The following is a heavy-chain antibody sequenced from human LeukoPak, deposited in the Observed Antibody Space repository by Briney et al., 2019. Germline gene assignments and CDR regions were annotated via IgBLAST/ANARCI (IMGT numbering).Heavy chain of an antibody. V-gene: IGHV3-23*01. CDR2: INGSDTST. CDR1: GFTFSSYA. CDR3: TKFDAPSGRRNY. Sequence: PGGSLRLSCAASGFTFSSYAMNWVRQAPGKGLEWVSTINGSDTSTYYADSVKGRFTISRDNSKNTLYMQLNGMRAEDTAVYYCTKFDAPSGRRNYWGQGTLVTVSS. J-gene: IGHJ4*02.